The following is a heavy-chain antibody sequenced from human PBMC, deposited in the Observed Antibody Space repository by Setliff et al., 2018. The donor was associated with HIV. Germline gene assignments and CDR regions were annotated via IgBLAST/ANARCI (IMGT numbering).Heavy chain of an antibody. Sequence: GGSLRLSCAASGFTFDNYGMSWVRQAPGKGLEWVAVISYDESNEYYGDSVKGRFTITRDNSKNTLYLQMNSLRVEDTAVYHCARVRETYGHFDAVDIWGQGTMVTVSS. V-gene: IGHV3-30*03. CDR3: ARVRETYGHFDAVDI. D-gene: IGHD3-10*01. CDR2: ISYDESNE. CDR1: GFTFDNYG. J-gene: IGHJ3*02.